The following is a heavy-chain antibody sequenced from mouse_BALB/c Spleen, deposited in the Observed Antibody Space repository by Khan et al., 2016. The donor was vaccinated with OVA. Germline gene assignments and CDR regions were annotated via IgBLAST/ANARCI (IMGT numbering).Heavy chain of an antibody. CDR3: AREGAYYRSDGWFAY. D-gene: IGHD2-14*01. J-gene: IGHJ3*01. CDR1: GYTFTTYT. Sequence: QVQLKHSGAELARPGASVKMSCKASGYTFTTYTIHWVKQRPGQGLEWIGYIIPSNDYTNYNQKFKDRATLTADKSSSTAYMQLSSLTSEDSAVYYCAREGAYYRSDGWFAYWGQGTLVTVSA. CDR2: IIPSNDYT. V-gene: IGHV1-4*01.